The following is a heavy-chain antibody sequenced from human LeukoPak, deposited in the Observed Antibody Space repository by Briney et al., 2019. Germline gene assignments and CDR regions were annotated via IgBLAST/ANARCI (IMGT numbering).Heavy chain of an antibody. CDR1: GFPFSVSW. V-gene: IGHV3-74*01. CDR3: AKDWFATTDY. CDR2: ITTDETT. D-gene: IGHD1/OR15-1a*01. J-gene: IGHJ4*02. Sequence: GGSLRLSCAVSGFPFSVSWMHWFRQVPGKGLMWVSRITTDETTTYADSVRGRFFISRDNAKNTVYLQMNSLRVEDTAVYYCAKDWFATTDYWGQGILVTVSS.